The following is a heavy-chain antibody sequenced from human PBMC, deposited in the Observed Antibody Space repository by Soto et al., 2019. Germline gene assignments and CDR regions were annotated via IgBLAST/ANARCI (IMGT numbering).Heavy chain of an antibody. CDR2: VSYTGSP. Sequence: SETLSLTCTVSGDSISSGDYHWSWIRQPPGKGLEWIGDVSYTGSPNYNPSLKTRVAISVDTSKNQISLQLTSVAAADTAVYYCARDDCSGSYPPWGMDVWGQGTTVTVSS. D-gene: IGHD3-10*02. CDR1: GDSISSGDYH. V-gene: IGHV4-30-4*01. J-gene: IGHJ6*02. CDR3: ARDDCSGSYPPWGMDV.